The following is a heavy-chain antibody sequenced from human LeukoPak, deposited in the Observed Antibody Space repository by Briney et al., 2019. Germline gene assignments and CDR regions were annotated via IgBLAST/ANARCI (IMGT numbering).Heavy chain of an antibody. CDR1: GGSISSSSYY. J-gene: IGHJ4*02. CDR2: IYYSGST. D-gene: IGHD5-12*01. V-gene: IGHV4-39*01. Sequence: PSETLSLTCTVSGGSISSSSYYWGWIRQPPGKGLEWIGSIYYSGSTYYNPSLKSRVTISVDTSKNQFSLKLSSVTAADTAVYYCARRPGGYSGYDYDWGQGTLVTVSS. CDR3: ARRPGGYSGYDYD.